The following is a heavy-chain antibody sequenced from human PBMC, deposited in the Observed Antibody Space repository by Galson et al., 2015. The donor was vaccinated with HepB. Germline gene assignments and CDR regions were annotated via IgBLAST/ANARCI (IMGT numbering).Heavy chain of an antibody. J-gene: IGHJ3*02. Sequence: SLRLSCAASGFTFSSYGMHWVRQAPGKGLEWVAVISYDGSNKYYADSVKGRFTISRDNSKNTLYLQMNSLRAEDTAVYYCALRVHLLWDIWGQGTMVTVSS. CDR2: ISYDGSNK. V-gene: IGHV3-30*03. CDR3: ALRVHLLWDI. CDR1: GFTFSSYG. D-gene: IGHD4-17*01.